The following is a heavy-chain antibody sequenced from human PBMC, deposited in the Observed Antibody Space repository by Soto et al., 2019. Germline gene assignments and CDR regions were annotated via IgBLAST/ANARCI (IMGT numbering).Heavy chain of an antibody. CDR1: GYTFTSYY. CDR3: ARIAVAGDYYYYGMDV. CDR2: INPSGGST. J-gene: IGHJ6*02. Sequence: ASVKVSCKASGYTFTSYYINWVRQATGQGLEWMGLINPSGGSTSYAQKFQGRVTMTRDTSTSTVYMELSSLRSEDTAVYYCARIAVAGDYYYYGMDVWGQGTTVTVSS. D-gene: IGHD6-19*01. V-gene: IGHV1-46*01.